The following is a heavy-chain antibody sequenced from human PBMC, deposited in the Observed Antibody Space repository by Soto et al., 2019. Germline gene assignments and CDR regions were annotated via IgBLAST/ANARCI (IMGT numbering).Heavy chain of an antibody. J-gene: IGHJ6*02. CDR2: IYYSGRT. CDR1: GGSISSGGYS. V-gene: IGHV4-31*03. Sequence: QVQLQESGPGLVKPSQTLSLTCTVSGGSISSGGYSWSWIRQHPGKGLEWIGYIYYSGRTYYNPSLKSRVTISVDTSKNQFALKLTSVTAADTAVYYCAREAGRAYYYYYAMDVWGQGTTVTVSS. D-gene: IGHD6-19*01. CDR3: AREAGRAYYYYYAMDV.